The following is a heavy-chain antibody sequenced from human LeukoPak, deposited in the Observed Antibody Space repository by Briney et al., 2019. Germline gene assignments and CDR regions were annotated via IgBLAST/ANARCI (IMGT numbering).Heavy chain of an antibody. CDR2: IIPIFGTA. D-gene: IGHD5-18*01. CDR3: ARDSYGPYNWFDP. J-gene: IGHJ5*02. Sequence: SVKVSCKASGGTFSSYAISWVRQAPGQGLEWMGGIIPIFGTANYAQKFQGRVTITADKSTSTAYMELSSLRSGDTAVYYCARDSYGPYNWFDPWGQGTLVTVSS. V-gene: IGHV1-69*06. CDR1: GGTFSSYA.